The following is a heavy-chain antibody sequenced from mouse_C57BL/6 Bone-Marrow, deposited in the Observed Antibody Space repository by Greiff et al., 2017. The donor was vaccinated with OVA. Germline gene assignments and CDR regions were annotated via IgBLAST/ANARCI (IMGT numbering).Heavy chain of an antibody. V-gene: IGHV1-80*01. CDR1: GYAFSSYW. Sequence: VMLVESGAELVKPGASVKISCKASGYAFSSYWMNWVKQRPGKGLEWIGQIYPGDGDTNYNGKFKGKATLTADKSSSTAYMQLSSLTSEDSAVYFCARYDYYAMDYWGQGTSVTVSS. CDR3: ARYDYYAMDY. CDR2: IYPGDGDT. J-gene: IGHJ4*01.